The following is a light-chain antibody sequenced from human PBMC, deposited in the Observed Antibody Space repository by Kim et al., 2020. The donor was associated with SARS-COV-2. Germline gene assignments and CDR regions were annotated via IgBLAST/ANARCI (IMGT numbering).Light chain of an antibody. CDR2: EIT. Sequence: GQSATIPCTEPARDIGDYNYVSWYQQRPGKAPTLMIYEITTRPSGVPDRFSGSKSGNTASLTISGLQPEDEADYYCSSYAGNSNFVFGTGTKVTVL. J-gene: IGLJ1*01. CDR3: SSYAGNSNFV. V-gene: IGLV2-8*01. CDR1: ARDIGDYNY.